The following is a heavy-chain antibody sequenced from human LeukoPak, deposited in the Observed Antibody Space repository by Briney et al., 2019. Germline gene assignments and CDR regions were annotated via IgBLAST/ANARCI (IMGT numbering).Heavy chain of an antibody. CDR1: GYTFTGYY. V-gene: IGHV1-2*02. CDR2: INPNSGGT. CDR3: ARDRVENSGWYRRFDY. D-gene: IGHD6-19*01. J-gene: IGHJ4*02. Sequence: ASVKVSCKASGYTFTGYYMHWVRQAPGQGLEWMGWINPNSGGTNYAQKLQGRVTMTTDTSTSTAYMELRSLRSDDTAVYYCARDRVENSGWYRRFDYWGQGTLVTVSS.